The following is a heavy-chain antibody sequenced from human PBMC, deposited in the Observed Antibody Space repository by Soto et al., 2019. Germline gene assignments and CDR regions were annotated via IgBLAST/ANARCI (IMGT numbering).Heavy chain of an antibody. V-gene: IGHV5-51*01. CDR1: VFAFSNYW. Sequence: PGESLKISCKTSVFAFSNYWVGWVRQMPGKGFEWMGITYPGDSATKYSPSFQGHVTISSDKSTNTAYLQWSSLRASDTAIYFCAANPRHDPDPLWHYWGQGTLVTVSS. J-gene: IGHJ4*02. CDR2: TYPGDSAT. D-gene: IGHD3-16*01. CDR3: AANPRHDPDPLWHY.